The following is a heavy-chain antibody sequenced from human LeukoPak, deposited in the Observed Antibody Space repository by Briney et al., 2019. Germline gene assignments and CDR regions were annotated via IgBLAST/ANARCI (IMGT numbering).Heavy chain of an antibody. V-gene: IGHV1-69*02. J-gene: IGHJ4*02. CDR2: IIPILGIA. Sequence: GSSVKVSCKASGGTFSSYTISWVRQAPGQGLEWMGRIIPILGIANYAQKLQGRVTITADKSTSTAYMELSSLRSEDTAVYYCALAGRNYYDSSGYYYYWGQGTLVTVSS. D-gene: IGHD3-22*01. CDR3: ALAGRNYYDSSGYYYY. CDR1: GGTFSSYT.